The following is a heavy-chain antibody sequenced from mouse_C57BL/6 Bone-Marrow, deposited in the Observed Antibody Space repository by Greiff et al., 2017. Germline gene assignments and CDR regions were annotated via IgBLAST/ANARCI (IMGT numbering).Heavy chain of an antibody. V-gene: IGHV1-50*01. Sequence: QVQLQQPGAERVKPGASVKLSCKASGYTFTSYWMQWVKQRPGQGLEWIGEIDPSDSYTNYNQKFKGKATLTVDTSSSTAYMQLSSLTSEDSAVYYCARGDYYGSPYAMDYWGQGTSVTVSS. CDR3: ARGDYYGSPYAMDY. D-gene: IGHD1-1*01. J-gene: IGHJ4*01. CDR1: GYTFTSYW. CDR2: IDPSDSYT.